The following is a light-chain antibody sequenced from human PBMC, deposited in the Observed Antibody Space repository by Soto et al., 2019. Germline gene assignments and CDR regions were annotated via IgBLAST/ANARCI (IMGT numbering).Light chain of an antibody. CDR3: QQYNSFSRT. CDR2: DAS. Sequence: DIQMTQSPSTLSASVGDRVTITCRASQSISSWLAWYQQKPGKAPKFLIYDASSLERGVPSRFSGSGSGTEFTLTISSLQPDDFATYYCQQYNSFSRTFGQGTKVDIK. CDR1: QSISSW. J-gene: IGKJ1*01. V-gene: IGKV1-5*01.